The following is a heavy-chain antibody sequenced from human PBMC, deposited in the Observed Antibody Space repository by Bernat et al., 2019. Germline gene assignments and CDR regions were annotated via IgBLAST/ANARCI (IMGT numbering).Heavy chain of an antibody. J-gene: IGHJ4*02. V-gene: IGHV3-23*01. CDR3: AKDPGWSPCTTLGY. CDR1: GFTFSSYA. CDR2: ISGSGGST. Sequence: EVQLLESGGGLVQPGGSLRLSCAASGFTFSSYAMSWVRQAPGKGLEWVSAISGSGGSTYFACTVKARFTISRDNPKNTLYLQRNSLRAADTAVYYCAKDPGWSPCTTLGYWGQGTLVTVSS. D-gene: IGHD2/OR15-2a*01.